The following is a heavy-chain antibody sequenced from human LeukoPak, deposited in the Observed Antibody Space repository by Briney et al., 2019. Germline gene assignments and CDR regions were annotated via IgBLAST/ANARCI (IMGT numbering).Heavy chain of an antibody. Sequence: GGSLRLSCAASGFTFSSYAMSWVRQAPGKGLEWVSAISGSGGSTYYADSVKGRFTFSRDNAKNSLYLQMNSLRDEDTAVYYCARELSGALDYWGQGTLVTVSS. D-gene: IGHD5-12*01. CDR2: ISGSGGST. V-gene: IGHV3-23*01. J-gene: IGHJ4*02. CDR1: GFTFSSYA. CDR3: ARELSGALDY.